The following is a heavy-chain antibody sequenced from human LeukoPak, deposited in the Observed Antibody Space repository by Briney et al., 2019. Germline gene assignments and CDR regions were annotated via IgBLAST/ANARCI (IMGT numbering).Heavy chain of an antibody. Sequence: GGSLRLSCAASGFTFSSYAMSWVRQAPGRGLEWVSAISGSGGSTYYADSVKGRFTISRDNSKNTLYLQMNSLRAEDTAVYYCAKDATTYYDFWSGSFDYWGQGTLVTVSS. V-gene: IGHV3-23*01. J-gene: IGHJ4*02. CDR2: ISGSGGST. CDR3: AKDATTYYDFWSGSFDY. D-gene: IGHD3-3*01. CDR1: GFTFSSYA.